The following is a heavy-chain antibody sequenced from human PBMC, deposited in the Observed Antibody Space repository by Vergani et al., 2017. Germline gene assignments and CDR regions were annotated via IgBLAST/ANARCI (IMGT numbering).Heavy chain of an antibody. CDR1: GFTFSSYA. J-gene: IGHJ4*02. Sequence: QVQLVESGGGVVQPGGSLRLSCAASGFTFSSYAMHWVRQAPGKGLEWVAVISYDGSNKYYADSVKGRFTISRDNSKNTLYLQMNSLRAEDTAVYYCARDMVKWLALLEVDYWGQGTLVTVSS. CDR3: ARDMVKWLALLEVDY. V-gene: IGHV3-30*01. D-gene: IGHD3-22*01. CDR2: ISYDGSNK.